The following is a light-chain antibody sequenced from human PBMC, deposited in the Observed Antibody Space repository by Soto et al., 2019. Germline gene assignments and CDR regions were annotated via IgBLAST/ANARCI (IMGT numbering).Light chain of an antibody. Sequence: EIVLTQSPGTLSLSPGERATLSCRASQSVSSKDLAWYQQKPGQAPRVLSYGTSIRASGVPERFSGGGSGTDFTLTITRLVTEDFAGYYCQQYGSSLFTFGPGTKVDFK. J-gene: IGKJ3*01. CDR3: QQYGSSLFT. V-gene: IGKV3-20*01. CDR2: GTS. CDR1: QSVSSKD.